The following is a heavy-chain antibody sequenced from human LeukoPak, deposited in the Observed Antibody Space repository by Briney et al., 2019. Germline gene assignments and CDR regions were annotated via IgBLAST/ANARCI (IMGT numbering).Heavy chain of an antibody. D-gene: IGHD3-10*01. CDR3: GRDRVLYHCMDV. V-gene: IGHV1-46*01. CDR1: GYTFTSYF. Sequence: ASVKVSCKASGYTFTSYFMHWLRPPAGQGLEWMGIINPSGGSTSYAQKFQGRVTMTRDTSTSAVYMELSSLRYDDTAVYYCGRDRVLYHCMDVWGQGTTVTVSS. J-gene: IGHJ6*02. CDR2: INPSGGST.